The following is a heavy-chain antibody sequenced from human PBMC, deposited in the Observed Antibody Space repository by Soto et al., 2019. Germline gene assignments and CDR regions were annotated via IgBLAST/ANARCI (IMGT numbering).Heavy chain of an antibody. CDR2: ISGSSGFI. D-gene: IGHD6-13*01. Sequence: EVQLVESGGGLFKPGGSLRLSCAASGFTFSSYTMRLVRHAPGKGLEWVSSISGSSGFIYYADSVKGRFTISRDNAKNSLYRQMISLRADDTDIYYWARDLVSRSLAYWCQGSLVTVSS. J-gene: IGHJ4*02. V-gene: IGHV3-21*01. CDR3: ARDLVSRSLAY. CDR1: GFTFSSYT.